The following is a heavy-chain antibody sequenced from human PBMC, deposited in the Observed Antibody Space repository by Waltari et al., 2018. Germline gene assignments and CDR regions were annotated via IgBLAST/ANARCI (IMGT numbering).Heavy chain of an antibody. Sequence: QMQMQESGPGLVKPSETLSVTCTVSGESMSRGDWGSWVRQSQETGLEWIGQIQRSGRTHYNPSFEGRVSISVDPSSNQFSLRMTSTTAADTAVYYCARDRGRGIYLDSWGRGTLVTVSA. CDR1: GESMSRGDW. CDR2: IQRSGRT. D-gene: IGHD2-15*01. CDR3: ARDRGRGIYLDS. J-gene: IGHJ4*02. V-gene: IGHV4-4*02.